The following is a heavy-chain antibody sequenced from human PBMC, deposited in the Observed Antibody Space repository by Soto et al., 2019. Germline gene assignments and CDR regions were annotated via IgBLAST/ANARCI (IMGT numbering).Heavy chain of an antibody. CDR1: GGSISSGGYY. D-gene: IGHD4-4*01. V-gene: IGHV4-31*03. J-gene: IGHJ4*02. Sequence: SETLSLTCTVSGGSISSGGYYWGWIRQHPGKGLEWIGYIYYSGSTYYNPSLKSRVTISVDTSKNQFSLKLSSVTAADTAVYYCARSPRKPGGNSEDYWGQGTMVTVSS. CDR3: ARSPRKPGGNSEDY. CDR2: IYYSGST.